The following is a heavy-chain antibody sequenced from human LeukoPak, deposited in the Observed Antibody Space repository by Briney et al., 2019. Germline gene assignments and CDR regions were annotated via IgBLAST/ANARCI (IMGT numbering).Heavy chain of an antibody. CDR1: GFTFSSYS. CDR3: ARDSLIKGNDY. D-gene: IGHD3-16*01. Sequence: GGSLRLSCAASGFTFSSYSMNWVRQAPGKGLEWVSYISSSSSPIYYADSVKGRFTISRDNAKNSLYLQMNSLRAEDTAVYYCARDSLIKGNDYWGQGTLVTVSS. CDR2: ISSSSSPI. V-gene: IGHV3-48*04. J-gene: IGHJ4*02.